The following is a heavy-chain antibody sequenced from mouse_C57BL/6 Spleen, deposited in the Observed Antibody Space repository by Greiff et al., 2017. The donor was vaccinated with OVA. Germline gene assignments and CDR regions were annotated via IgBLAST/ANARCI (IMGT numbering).Heavy chain of an antibody. V-gene: IGHV14-3*01. D-gene: IGHD1-1*01. CDR1: GFNIKNTY. Sequence: VQLQQSVAELVRPGASVKLSCTASGFNIKNTYMHWVKQRPEQGLEWIGRIDPANGNTKYAPKFKGKATITADTSSNTAYLQLSSLTSEDTAIYYCAPITTVVEGYFDVWGTGTTVTVSS. J-gene: IGHJ1*03. CDR3: APITTVVEGYFDV. CDR2: IDPANGNT.